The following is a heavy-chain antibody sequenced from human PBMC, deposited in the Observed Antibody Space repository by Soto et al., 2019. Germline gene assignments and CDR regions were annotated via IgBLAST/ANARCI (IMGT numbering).Heavy chain of an antibody. CDR1: CGSIISGDYY. CDR2: INYSGST. J-gene: IGHJ3*02. D-gene: IGHD2-2*01. Sequence: SETLSLTCTFSCGSIISGDYYWNWIRQPPGKGLEWIGYINYSGSTYYNPSLRSRVTISVDTSKNNFSLKLSSVTAADTAVYFCARRGYCSSTSCYYAFNIWGQGTMVTVSS. CDR3: ARRGYCSSTSCYYAFNI. V-gene: IGHV4-30-4*01.